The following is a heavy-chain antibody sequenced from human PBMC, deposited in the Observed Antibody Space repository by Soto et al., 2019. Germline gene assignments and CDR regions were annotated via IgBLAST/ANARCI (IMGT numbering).Heavy chain of an antibody. D-gene: IGHD3-22*01. CDR3: AKDRPYYYDSRGYPTTAKTFAI. Sequence: PGGSLRLSCVTSRLTFSNYALNWVRQAPGKGLEWVSSISGSGDTAYYADSVKGRFTISRDNSKNTLYLQMNSLRVEDTALYYCAKDRPYYYDSRGYPTTAKTFAIWGQGTMVTVSS. J-gene: IGHJ3*02. CDR1: RLTFSNYA. CDR2: ISGSGDTA. V-gene: IGHV3-23*01.